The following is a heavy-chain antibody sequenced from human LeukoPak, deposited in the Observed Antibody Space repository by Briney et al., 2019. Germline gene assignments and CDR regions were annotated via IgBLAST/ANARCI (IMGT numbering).Heavy chain of an antibody. CDR2: ISYDGSNK. Sequence: GGSLRLSCAASGFTFSSYAMHWVRQAPGKGLEWVAVISYDGSNKYYADSVKSRFTISRDNSKNTLYLQMNSLRAEDTAVYYCARDKIAAAGTSFDYWGQGTLVTVSS. CDR3: ARDKIAAAGTSFDY. V-gene: IGHV3-30*04. CDR1: GFTFSSYA. J-gene: IGHJ4*02. D-gene: IGHD6-13*01.